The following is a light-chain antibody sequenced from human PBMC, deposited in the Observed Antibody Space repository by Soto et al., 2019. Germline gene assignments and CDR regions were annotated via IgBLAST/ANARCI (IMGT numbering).Light chain of an antibody. CDR1: QDINNY. V-gene: IGKV1-33*01. CDR3: QQFDSVPCT. J-gene: IGKJ2*02. Sequence: DIQMTQSPSSLSASVGDRVTITCQASQDINNYLIWYQHKPGTAPKRLIYDASTFGTGVSSRFGGVGSGTYFTFTISSLQPEDIATYYCQQFDSVPCTFGQGTKLELK. CDR2: DAS.